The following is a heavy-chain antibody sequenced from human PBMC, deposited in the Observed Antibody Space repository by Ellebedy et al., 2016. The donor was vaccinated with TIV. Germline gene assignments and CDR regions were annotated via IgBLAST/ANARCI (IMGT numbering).Heavy chain of an antibody. Sequence: MPSETLSLTCTVSYGSISSYYWSWIRQRPGKGLEWLGYIVSSGSTTYNPYLKSRLTMSIDTSKKQISLKLSSVTAGDTGVYLCARSNSSFLVEIDAFDIWGQGTRVTVSS. D-gene: IGHD5-24*01. V-gene: IGHV4-59*01. CDR1: YGSISSYY. CDR2: IVSSGST. J-gene: IGHJ3*02. CDR3: ARSNSSFLVEIDAFDI.